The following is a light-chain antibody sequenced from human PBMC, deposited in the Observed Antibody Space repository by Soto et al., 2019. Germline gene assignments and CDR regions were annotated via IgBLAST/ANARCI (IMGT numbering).Light chain of an antibody. J-gene: IGLJ1*01. CDR2: AVS. CDR1: SSDVGLYDY. Sequence: QSVLTQPASVSGSPGQSITISCTGTSSDVGLYDYVSWYQQHPGKAPQLMIYAVSNRPSGVSNRFSASKSGNTASLFISGLQAEDEADYYCSSYAGSSNVFGTGTKVTVL. V-gene: IGLV2-14*01. CDR3: SSYAGSSNV.